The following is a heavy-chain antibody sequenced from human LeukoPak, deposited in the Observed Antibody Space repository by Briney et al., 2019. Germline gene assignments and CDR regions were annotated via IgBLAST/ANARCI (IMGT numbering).Heavy chain of an antibody. D-gene: IGHD5-24*01. CDR2: INHSGST. CDR1: GGSFSGYY. J-gene: IGHJ4*02. Sequence: PSETLSLTCAVYGGSFSGYYWSWIRQPPGKGLEWIGEINHSGSTNYNPSLKSRVTISVDTSKNLFSLKLSSVTAADTALYYCARVKRWLQFGATYFDSWGQGTLVTVSS. CDR3: ARVKRWLQFGATYFDS. V-gene: IGHV4-34*01.